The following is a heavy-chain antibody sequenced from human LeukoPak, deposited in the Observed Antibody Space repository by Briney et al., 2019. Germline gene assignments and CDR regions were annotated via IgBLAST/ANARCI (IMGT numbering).Heavy chain of an antibody. CDR1: GGSISSGGYY. V-gene: IGHV4-31*03. Sequence: SETLSLTCTVSGGSISSGGYYWSWIRRHPGKGLEWIGYIYYSGSTYYNPSLKSRVTTSVDTSKNQFSLKLSSVTAADTAVYYCARDRYCSGGSCSYFDYWGQGTLVTVSS. D-gene: IGHD2-15*01. J-gene: IGHJ4*02. CDR2: IYYSGST. CDR3: ARDRYCSGGSCSYFDY.